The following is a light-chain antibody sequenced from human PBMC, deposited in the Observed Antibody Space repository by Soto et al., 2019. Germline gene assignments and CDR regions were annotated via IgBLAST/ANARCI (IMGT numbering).Light chain of an antibody. CDR2: EVS. Sequence: SALTQPPSASGSPGQSVTISGTGTSSDVGAYDYVSWYQQHPGKSPKLMIFEVSNRPSGVPDRFSGSKSGSTASLTVSGLQAEDEAHYYCSSYAGSTNLFFGGGTKLTVL. J-gene: IGLJ2*01. CDR3: SSYAGSTNLF. CDR1: SSDVGAYDY. V-gene: IGLV2-8*01.